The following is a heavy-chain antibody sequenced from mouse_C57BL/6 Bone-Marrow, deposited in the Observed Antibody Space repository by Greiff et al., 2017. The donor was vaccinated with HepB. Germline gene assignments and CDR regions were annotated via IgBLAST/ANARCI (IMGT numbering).Heavy chain of an antibody. CDR1: GFNIKDDY. CDR2: IDPENGDT. Sequence: VQLKESVAELVRPGASVKLSCTASGFNIKDDYMHWVKQRPEQGLEWIGWIDPENGDTEYASKFQGKATITADTSSNTAYLQLSSLTSEDTAVYYCTSYYYGSSYVGRYFDYWGQGTTLTVSS. CDR3: TSYYYGSSYVGRYFDY. D-gene: IGHD1-1*01. J-gene: IGHJ2*01. V-gene: IGHV14-4*01.